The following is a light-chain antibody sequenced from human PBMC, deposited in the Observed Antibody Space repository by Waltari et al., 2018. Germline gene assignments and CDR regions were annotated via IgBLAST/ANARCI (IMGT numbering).Light chain of an antibody. CDR3: QQRSNWPRIT. CDR1: QSLLYSSVNKNC. Sequence: DIVLTQSPDSLAVSLGERATINCKSSQSLLYSSVNKNCLAWYQQKAGQPPKLLIYWASTREPGVPDQFSGSGSGTDFTLTISSLEPEDFAVYYCQQRSNWPRITFGQGTRLEI. CDR2: WAS. J-gene: IGKJ5*01. V-gene: IGKV4-1*01.